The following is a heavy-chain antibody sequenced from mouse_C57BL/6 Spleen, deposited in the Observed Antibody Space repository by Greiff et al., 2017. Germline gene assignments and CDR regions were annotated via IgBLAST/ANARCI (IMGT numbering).Heavy chain of an antibody. Sequence: EVKVEESGEGLVKPGGSLKLSCAASGFTFSSYAMSWVRQTPEKRLEWVAYISSGGDYIYYADTVKGRFTISRDNARNTLYLQMSSLKSEDTAMYYCTRERTYFDVWGTGTTVTVSS. CDR3: TRERTYFDV. D-gene: IGHD6-1*01. J-gene: IGHJ1*03. V-gene: IGHV5-9-1*02. CDR2: ISSGGDYI. CDR1: GFTFSSYA.